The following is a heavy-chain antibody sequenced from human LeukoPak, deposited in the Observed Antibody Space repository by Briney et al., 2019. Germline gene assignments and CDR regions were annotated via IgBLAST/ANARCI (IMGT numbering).Heavy chain of an antibody. CDR3: ASGPLYCTNGVCQFIANY. CDR2: IWYDGSNK. D-gene: IGHD2-8*01. Sequence: GGSLRLSCAASGFTFSSYGMHWVRQAPGKGLEWVAVIWYDGSNKYYADSVKGRFTISRDNSKNTLYLQMNSLRAEDTAVYYCASGPLYCTNGVCQFIANYWGQGTLVTVSS. V-gene: IGHV3-33*01. CDR1: GFTFSSYG. J-gene: IGHJ4*02.